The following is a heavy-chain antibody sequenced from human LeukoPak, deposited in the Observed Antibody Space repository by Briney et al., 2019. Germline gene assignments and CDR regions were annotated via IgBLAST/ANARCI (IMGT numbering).Heavy chain of an antibody. J-gene: IGHJ6*03. V-gene: IGHV3-64*01. CDR2: ISSNGGST. D-gene: IGHD6-13*01. CDR3: ARGIAAADYYMDV. Sequence: GGSLRLSCAASGFTFSSYAMHWVRQAPGKGLEYVSAISSNGGSTYYANSVKGRFTISRDNSKNTLYLQMNSLRAEDTAVYYCARGIAAADYYMDVWGKGTTVTISS. CDR1: GFTFSSYA.